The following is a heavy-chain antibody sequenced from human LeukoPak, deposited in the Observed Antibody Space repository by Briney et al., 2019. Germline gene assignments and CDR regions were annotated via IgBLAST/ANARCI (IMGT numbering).Heavy chain of an antibody. CDR3: AKGTGILLASPFDY. D-gene: IGHD1-14*01. CDR1: GFTFSSYG. CDR2: ISYDASNK. Sequence: PGGSLRLSCAASGFTFSSYGMHWVRQAPGKGLEWVAVISYDASNKYYADSVKGRFTISRDNSKNTLYLQMNNLRAEDTAVYYCAKGTGILLASPFDYWGQGALVTVSS. V-gene: IGHV3-30*18. J-gene: IGHJ4*02.